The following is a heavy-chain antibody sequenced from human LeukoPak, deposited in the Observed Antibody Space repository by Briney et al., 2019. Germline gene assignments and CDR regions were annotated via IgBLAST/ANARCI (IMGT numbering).Heavy chain of an antibody. J-gene: IGHJ5*02. CDR3: ARTPQFGVVIIYWFDP. CDR1: GYTFTSYG. Sequence: GASVKVSCKASGYTFTSYGISWVRQAPGQGLEWMGWISAYNGNTNYAQKLQGRVTMTTDTSTSTAYMELRSLRSDDTAAYYCARTPQFGVVIIYWFDPWGQGTLVTVSS. D-gene: IGHD3-3*01. CDR2: ISAYNGNT. V-gene: IGHV1-18*01.